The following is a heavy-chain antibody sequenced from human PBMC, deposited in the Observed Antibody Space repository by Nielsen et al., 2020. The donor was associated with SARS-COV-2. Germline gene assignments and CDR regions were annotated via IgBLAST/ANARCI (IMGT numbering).Heavy chain of an antibody. CDR1: DNTFTT. CDR3: AREGSGVVPGPLGLGMWYLYYYMDV. D-gene: IGHD2-2*01. V-gene: IGHV1-18*01. Sequence: ASVKVSCKASDNTFTTINWVRQAPGQGLEWMGRISGNNGNVKSAQKLQDRVTMTTDTSTSTVYMELKRLRSDDTAVYYCAREGSGVVPGPLGLGMWYLYYYMDVWGKGTTVTVSS. J-gene: IGHJ6*03. CDR2: ISGNNGNV.